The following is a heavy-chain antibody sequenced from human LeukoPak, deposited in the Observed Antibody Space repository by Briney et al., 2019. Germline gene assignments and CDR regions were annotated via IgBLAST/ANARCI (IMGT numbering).Heavy chain of an antibody. J-gene: IGHJ4*02. Sequence: GGSLRLSCAASGFTFSSYSMNWVRQAPGKGLEWVSYISSSSSTIYYADSVKGRFTISRDNAKNSLYLQMNSLRAEDTAVYYCARGSSGWYPWYFDYRGQGTLVTVSS. CDR1: GFTFSSYS. D-gene: IGHD6-19*01. CDR2: ISSSSSTI. CDR3: ARGSSGWYPWYFDY. V-gene: IGHV3-48*01.